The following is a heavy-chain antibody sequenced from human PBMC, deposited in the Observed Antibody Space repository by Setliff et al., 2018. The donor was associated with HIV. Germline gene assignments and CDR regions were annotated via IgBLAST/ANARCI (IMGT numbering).Heavy chain of an antibody. CDR1: GGSFSCYY. CDR2: INHSGST. D-gene: IGHD3-10*01. V-gene: IGHV4-34*01. J-gene: IGHJ4*02. CDR3: ARRAGSDYFTRFDY. Sequence: LSLTCAVYGGSFSCYYWSWIRQSPGKGLERIGEINHSGSTNYNPSLKSRVTILGDTSKNQFSLKLSSVTAADTAVYYCARRAGSDYFTRFDYWGQGTLVTVSS.